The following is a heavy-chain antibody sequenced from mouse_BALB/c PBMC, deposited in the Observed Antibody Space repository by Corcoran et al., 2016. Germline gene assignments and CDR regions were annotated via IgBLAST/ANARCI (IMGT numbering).Heavy chain of an antibody. V-gene: IGHV1-66*01. CDR3: AKTARATYYFDY. CDR2: IFPGSGNT. J-gene: IGHJ2*01. CDR1: GYSFKSYY. Sequence: QVQLQQSGPELVKPGASVKISCKASGYSFKSYYIHWVKQRPGQGLEWIGWIFPGSGNTKYNEKFKGKATLTADTSSSTAYMQLSSLTSEDAAVYCCAKTARATYYFDYWGQGTTLTVSS. D-gene: IGHD3-2*01.